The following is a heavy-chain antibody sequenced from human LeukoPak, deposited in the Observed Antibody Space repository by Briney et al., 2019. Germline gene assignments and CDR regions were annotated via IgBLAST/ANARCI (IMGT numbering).Heavy chain of an antibody. CDR1: VGSFSGYY. V-gene: IGHV4-34*01. CDR3: ARAVDVTTSYYYMDV. J-gene: IGHJ6*03. D-gene: IGHD4-17*01. Sequence: SETLSLTCAVYVGSFSGYYWSWIPHPPGRGLERLGEINHSGSTNYNPSLKSRVTISVDTSKNQFSLKLSSVTAADTAVYYCARAVDVTTSYYYMDVWGKGTTVTVSS. CDR2: INHSGST.